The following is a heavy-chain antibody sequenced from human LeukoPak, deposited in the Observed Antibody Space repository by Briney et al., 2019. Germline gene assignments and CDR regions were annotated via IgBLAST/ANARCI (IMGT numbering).Heavy chain of an antibody. V-gene: IGHV1-2*02. J-gene: IGHJ6*03. CDR2: INPNSGGT. Sequence: GASVKVSCKASGYTFTGYYMHWVRQAPGQGLVWMGWINPNSGGTNYAQKFQGRATMTRDTSISTAYMELSRLRSDDTAVYYCARDTPRVVGDMDVWGKGTTVTVSS. CDR3: ARDTPRVVGDMDV. CDR1: GYTFTGYY. D-gene: IGHD2-2*01.